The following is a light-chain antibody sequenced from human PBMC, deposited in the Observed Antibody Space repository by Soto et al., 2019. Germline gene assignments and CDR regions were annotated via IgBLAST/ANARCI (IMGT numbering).Light chain of an antibody. J-gene: IGKJ2*01. V-gene: IGKV3-15*01. CDR2: GAS. Sequence: EIVMTQSPATLSVSPGDTATLSCRASQSVLNNLAWYQQKAGQAPRLLIYGASTRFSGIPARISGSGSGTEFSLNISSLQSEDFAVYFCQQYNYWPGTFGQGTKLEIK. CDR3: QQYNYWPGT. CDR1: QSVLNN.